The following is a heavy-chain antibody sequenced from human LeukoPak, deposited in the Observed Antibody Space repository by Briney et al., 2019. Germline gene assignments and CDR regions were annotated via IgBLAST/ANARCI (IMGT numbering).Heavy chain of an antibody. D-gene: IGHD3-10*01. CDR2: IYHGGTT. CDR3: ARHSGLRAAFDI. Sequence: SETLSLTCTISGDSISNGDYYWGWIRQPPGKGLEWIANIYHGGTTYYNPSLKSRVTISVDTSKNQFSLKLSSVTAADTAVYYCARHSGLRAAFDIWGQGTMVTVSS. J-gene: IGHJ3*02. CDR1: GDSISNGDYY. V-gene: IGHV4-39*01.